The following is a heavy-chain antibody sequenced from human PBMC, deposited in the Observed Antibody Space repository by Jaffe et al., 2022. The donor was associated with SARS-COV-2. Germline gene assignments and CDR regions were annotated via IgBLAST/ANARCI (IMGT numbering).Heavy chain of an antibody. D-gene: IGHD3-16*01. V-gene: IGHV3-23*04. CDR1: GFTFSSYV. Sequence: EVQIVESGGGLVQPGGSLRLSCAASGFTFSSYVMTWVRQAPGKGLEWVSIISPGGDSTYYAASVKGRFTISRDNSKNNLYLQMNNLRVEDTAVYYCAKRGGPSYYFDYWGPGTLVTVSS. CDR3: AKRGGPSYYFDY. J-gene: IGHJ4*02. CDR2: ISPGGDST.